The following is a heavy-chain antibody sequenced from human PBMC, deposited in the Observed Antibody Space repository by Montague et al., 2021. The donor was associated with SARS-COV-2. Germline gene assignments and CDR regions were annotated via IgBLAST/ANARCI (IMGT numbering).Heavy chain of an antibody. J-gene: IGHJ4*02. V-gene: IGHV4-39*07. CDR3: ATDDEPDRPADFDY. CDR2: IYSDGRT. Sequence: SETLSLTCSVSGGSISSGDFFWGWIRQPPGRGLEWIGSIYSDGRTQYNPSLKSRVFISADTSRNQFSLKLKSVTTADTAIYYCATDDEPDRPADFDYWGRGVLVTVSS. D-gene: IGHD1-14*01. CDR1: GGSISSGDFF.